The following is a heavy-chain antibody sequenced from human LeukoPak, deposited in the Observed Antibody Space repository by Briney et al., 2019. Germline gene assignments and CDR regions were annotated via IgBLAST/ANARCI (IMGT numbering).Heavy chain of an antibody. CDR3: ARADYYDSSGSPRLGY. V-gene: IGHV4-31*03. CDR1: GGSISSGGYY. CDR2: IYYSGST. D-gene: IGHD3-22*01. Sequence: SQTLSLTCTVSGGSISSGGYYWSWIRQHPGKGLERIGYIYYSGSTYYNPSLKSRVTISVDTSKNQFSLKLSSVTAADTAVYYCARADYYDSSGSPRLGYWGQGTLVTVSS. J-gene: IGHJ4*02.